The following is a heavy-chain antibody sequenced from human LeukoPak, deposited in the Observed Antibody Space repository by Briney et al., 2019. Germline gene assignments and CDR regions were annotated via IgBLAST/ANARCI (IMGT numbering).Heavy chain of an antibody. J-gene: IGHJ6*03. CDR2: IYTSGST. CDR1: GGSISSYY. V-gene: IGHV4-4*07. Sequence: SETLSLTCTVSGGSISSYYWSWIRQPAGKGLEWIGRIYTSGSTNYNPSLKSRVTMSVDTSKNQFSLKLSSVTAADTAVYYCAREKLDIVIVPGRESSFYYYYYMDVWGKGTTVTVSS. CDR3: AREKLDIVIVPGRESSFYYYYYMDV. D-gene: IGHD2-2*03.